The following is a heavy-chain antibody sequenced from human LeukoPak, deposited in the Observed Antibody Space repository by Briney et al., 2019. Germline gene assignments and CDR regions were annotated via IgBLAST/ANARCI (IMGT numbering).Heavy chain of an antibody. CDR2: IIPIFGTA. CDR3: ARLTGGGDY. CDR1: GFTFSSYA. Sequence: GRSLRLSCAASGFTFSSYAISWVRQAPGQGLEWMGGIIPIFGTANYAQKFQGRVTITADESTSTAYMELSSLRSEDTAVYYCARLTGGGDYWGQGTLVTVSS. V-gene: IGHV1-69*01. D-gene: IGHD1-14*01. J-gene: IGHJ4*02.